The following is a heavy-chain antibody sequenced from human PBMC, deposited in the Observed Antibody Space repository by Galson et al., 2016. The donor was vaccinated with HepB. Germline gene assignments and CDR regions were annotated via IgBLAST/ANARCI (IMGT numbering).Heavy chain of an antibody. V-gene: IGHV5-51*01. J-gene: IGHJ4*02. D-gene: IGHD6-6*01. Sequence: QSGAEVKKPGESLKISCKGSGYSFTSYWIGWVRQMPGKGLEWMGIIYPGDSDSRYSPSFQGQVPFPAVKSISTAFLQWSSLKASDTAMYYCARRMRYSSSAFDYWSQGTLVTVSS. CDR1: GYSFTSYW. CDR2: IYPGDSDS. CDR3: ARRMRYSSSAFDY.